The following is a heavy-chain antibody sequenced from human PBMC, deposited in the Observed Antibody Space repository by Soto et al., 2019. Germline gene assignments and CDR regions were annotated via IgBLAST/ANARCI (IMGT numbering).Heavy chain of an antibody. Sequence: PGGSLRLSCAASGFTFSTCAMHWVRQAPGKGLEWVSGISCDGSNKHYADSVKGRFTISRDNSKNTLYLQMNSLRAEDTAVYYCARPPVIDIVARPDYWGQGTLVTISS. CDR1: GFTFSTCA. CDR2: ISCDGSNK. CDR3: ARPPVIDIVARPDY. V-gene: IGHV3-30*04. D-gene: IGHD2-15*01. J-gene: IGHJ4*02.